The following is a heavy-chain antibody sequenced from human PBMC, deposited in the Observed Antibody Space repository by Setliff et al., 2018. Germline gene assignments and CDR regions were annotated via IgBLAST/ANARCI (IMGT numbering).Heavy chain of an antibody. V-gene: IGHV5-51*01. CDR1: GYSFTSNW. J-gene: IGHJ4*02. CDR2: IYPGNSNT. D-gene: IGHD2-2*01. CDR3: ARQGCSSTSCHSIDY. Sequence: GESLKISCKGSGYSFTSNWIAWVRQMPGKGLECMGIIYPGNSNTRYSPPFQGQVTISADKAINTAYLQWNSLQVSDTAMYYCARQGCSSTSCHSIDYWGQGTLVTVSS.